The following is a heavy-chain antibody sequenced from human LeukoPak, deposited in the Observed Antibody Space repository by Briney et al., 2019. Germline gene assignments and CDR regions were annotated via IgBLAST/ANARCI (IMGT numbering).Heavy chain of an antibody. V-gene: IGHV3-30*02. CDR1: GFTFGSYG. D-gene: IGHD4-17*01. CDR2: VRYDGNNP. CDR3: ARGSRSGDYPYYCDF. Sequence: GGSLRLSCAASGFTFGSYGMHWVRQAPGKGLDWVAFVRYDGNNPYYSASVKGRFTISRDNSKNTVLLQMNNLRLEDAAVYYCARGSRSGDYPYYCDFWGQGTLVTVSS. J-gene: IGHJ4*02.